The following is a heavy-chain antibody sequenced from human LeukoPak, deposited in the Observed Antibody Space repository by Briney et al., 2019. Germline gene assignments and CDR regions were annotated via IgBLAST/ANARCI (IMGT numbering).Heavy chain of an antibody. V-gene: IGHV1-2*02. CDR3: ARDTGTTRGVHYYYYMDV. CDR1: GYTFTGYY. J-gene: IGHJ6*03. D-gene: IGHD1-7*01. CDR2: INPNSGGT. Sequence: ASVKVSXKASGYTFTGYYMHWVRQAPGQGLEWMGWINPNSGGTNYAQKLQGRVTMTRDTSISTAYMELSRLRSDDTAVYYCARDTGTTRGVHYYYYMDVWGKGTTVTVSS.